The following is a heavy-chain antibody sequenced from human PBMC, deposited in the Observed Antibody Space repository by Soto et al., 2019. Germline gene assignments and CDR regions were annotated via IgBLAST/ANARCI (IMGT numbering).Heavy chain of an antibody. CDR1: GGSISSSSYY. CDR2: IYYSGST. V-gene: IGHV4-39*01. J-gene: IGHJ6*03. Sequence: SETLSLTCTVSGGSISSSSYYWGWIRQPPGKGLEWIGSIYYSGSTYYNPSLKSRVTISVDTSKNQFSLKLSSVTAADTAVYYCARLSHPYYYYMDVWGKGTTVTVSS. CDR3: ARLSHPYYYYMDV.